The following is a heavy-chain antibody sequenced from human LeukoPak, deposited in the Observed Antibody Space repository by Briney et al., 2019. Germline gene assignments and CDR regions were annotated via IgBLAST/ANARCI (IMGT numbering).Heavy chain of an antibody. J-gene: IGHJ4*02. D-gene: IGHD2-21*01. CDR3: ATSHEAKTAPYDL. V-gene: IGHV4-4*09. Sequence: SETLSLTCTVSGASISSCCWSWVRQSPGKGLEWIAYIYTNGRSDYNPSLKSRVTMSLDTSKNQLSMELRFLTAADTAVYYCATSHEAKTAPYDLWGQGTLVTVSS. CDR1: GASISSCC. CDR2: IYTNGRS.